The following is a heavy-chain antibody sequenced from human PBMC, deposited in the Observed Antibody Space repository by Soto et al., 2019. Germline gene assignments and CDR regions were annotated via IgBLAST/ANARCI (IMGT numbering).Heavy chain of an antibody. J-gene: IGHJ4*02. CDR2: IGASGDIT. CDR3: AKDDFTDRGDDYFAY. CDR1: GFSFTNFA. D-gene: IGHD2-21*02. Sequence: GGSLRLSCAASGFSFTNFAMSWVRQAPGKGLEWVAGIGASGDITWYADSVKGRLSISRDNSKNTLYLQLNSLRFEDTAVYYCAKDDFTDRGDDYFAYWGPGTLVTVCS. V-gene: IGHV3-23*01.